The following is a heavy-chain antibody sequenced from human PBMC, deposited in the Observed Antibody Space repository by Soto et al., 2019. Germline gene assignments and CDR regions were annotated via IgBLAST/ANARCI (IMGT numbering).Heavy chain of an antibody. V-gene: IGHV1-18*01. CDR1: GYTFRSYG. D-gene: IGHD3-9*01. CDR3: ARDGYHILTGYPDRCDY. Sequence: ASVKVSCKASGYTFRSYGISWVRQAPGQGLEWMGWISAYNGNTNYAQKLQGRVTMTTDTSTSTAYMELRSLRSDDTAVYYCARDGYHILTGYPDRCDYWGQGTLVTVSS. J-gene: IGHJ4*02. CDR2: ISAYNGNT.